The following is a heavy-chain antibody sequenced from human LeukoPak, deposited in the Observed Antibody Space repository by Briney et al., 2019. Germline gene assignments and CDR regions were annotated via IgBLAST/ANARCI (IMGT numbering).Heavy chain of an antibody. V-gene: IGHV3-15*01. CDR2: IKSNADGGAT. CDR1: GFTFSNSW. J-gene: IGHJ6*02. Sequence: PGGSLRLSCAASGFTFSNSWMSWVRQAPGKGLEWVGRIKSNADGGATDYSAPVKGRFTISRDNTKNTLDLQMNSLTTEDTAVYYCTARRRGWSSEGLDIWGQGTTVTVSS. CDR3: TARRRGWSSEGLDI. D-gene: IGHD6-19*01.